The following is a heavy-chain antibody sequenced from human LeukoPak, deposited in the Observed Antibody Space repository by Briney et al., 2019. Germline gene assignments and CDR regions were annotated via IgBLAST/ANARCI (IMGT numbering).Heavy chain of an antibody. Sequence: GRSLRLSCAASGFTFDDYAMHWVRQAPGKGLEWVSGISWNSGSIGYADSVKGRFTISRDNAKNSLYPQMNSLRAEDTALYYCAKAVVGATYDAFDIWGQGTMVTVSS. V-gene: IGHV3-9*01. D-gene: IGHD1-26*01. CDR1: GFTFDDYA. CDR2: ISWNSGSI. CDR3: AKAVVGATYDAFDI. J-gene: IGHJ3*02.